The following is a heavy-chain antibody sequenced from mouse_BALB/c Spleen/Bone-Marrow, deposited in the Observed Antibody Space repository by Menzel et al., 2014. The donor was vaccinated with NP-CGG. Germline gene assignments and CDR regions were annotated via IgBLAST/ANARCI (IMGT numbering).Heavy chain of an antibody. J-gene: IGHJ4*01. D-gene: IGHD1-2*01. V-gene: IGHV2-9*02. Sequence: VKLMESGPGLVAPSQSLSITCTVSGFSLTSYGVHWVRQPPGKGLEWLGVIWVGGSTNYNSALMSRLSISKDNSKSQVFLKMNSLQTDDTAMYYCARGSIRPDYYAMDYWGQGTSVTVSS. CDR3: ARGSIRPDYYAMDY. CDR2: IWVGGST. CDR1: GFSLTSYG.